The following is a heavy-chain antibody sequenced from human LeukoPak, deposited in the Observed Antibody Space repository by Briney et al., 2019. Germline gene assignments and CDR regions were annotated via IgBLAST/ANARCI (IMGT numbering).Heavy chain of an antibody. CDR3: ARVGGGYSSSWRLDY. D-gene: IGHD6-13*01. CDR1: GFTFSSYG. CDR2: IWYDGSNK. J-gene: IGHJ4*02. Sequence: PGGSLRLSCAASGFTFSSYGMHWVRQAPGKGLEWVAVIWYDGSNKYYADSAKGRFTISRDNSKNTLYLQMNSLRAEDTAVYYCARVGGGYSSSWRLDYWGQGTLVTVSS. V-gene: IGHV3-33*08.